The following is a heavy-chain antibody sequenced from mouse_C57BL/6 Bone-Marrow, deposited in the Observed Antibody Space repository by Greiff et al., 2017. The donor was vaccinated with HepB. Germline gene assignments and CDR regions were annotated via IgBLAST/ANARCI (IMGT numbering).Heavy chain of an antibody. V-gene: IGHV5-16*01. J-gene: IGHJ2*01. CDR3: AREGDYSNFYYFDY. D-gene: IGHD2-5*01. Sequence: EVKLMESEGGLVQPGSSMKLSCTASGFTFSDYYMAWVRQVPEKGLEWVANINYDGSSTYYLDSLKSRFIISRDNAKNILYLQMSSLKSEDTATYYCAREGDYSNFYYFDYWGQGTTLTVSS. CDR1: GFTFSDYY. CDR2: INYDGSST.